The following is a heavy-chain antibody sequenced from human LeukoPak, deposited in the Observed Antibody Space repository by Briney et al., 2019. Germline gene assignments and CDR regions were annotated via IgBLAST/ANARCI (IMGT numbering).Heavy chain of an antibody. CDR1: GFTFSSYA. CDR2: ISGSGGST. J-gene: IGHJ4*02. D-gene: IGHD4-17*01. CDR3: ARDAPSDDYGDYDPFDY. V-gene: IGHV3-23*01. Sequence: GGSLRLSCAASGFTFSSYAMSWVRQAPGKGLEWVSAISGSGGSTYYADSVKGRFTISRDNAKNSLYLQMNSLRAEDTAVYYCARDAPSDDYGDYDPFDYWGQGTLVTVSS.